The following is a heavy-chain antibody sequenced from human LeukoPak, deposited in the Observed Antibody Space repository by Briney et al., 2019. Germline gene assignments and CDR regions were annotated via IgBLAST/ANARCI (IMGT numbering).Heavy chain of an antibody. V-gene: IGHV4-34*01. CDR2: INHSGSN. CDR1: AGSFSGYY. D-gene: IGHD2-2*02. CDR3: ATGRNGVVPAAILGVWPWYYYYYMDV. Sequence: SETLTLTCAVYAGSFSGYYWSWVRQPPGKGLEWLGEINHSGSNNYNPSLESRVTISVDTSKNPSSLKLSSVTAADTAVYYCATGRNGVVPAAILGVWPWYYYYYMDVWGKGTTVTVSS. J-gene: IGHJ6*03.